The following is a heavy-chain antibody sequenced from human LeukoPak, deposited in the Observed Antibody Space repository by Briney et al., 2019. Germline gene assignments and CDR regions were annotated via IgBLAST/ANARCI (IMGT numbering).Heavy chain of an antibody. CDR1: GFTFSNAW. CDR3: TTDDGSDSSGEADY. J-gene: IGHJ4*02. V-gene: IGHV3-15*01. CDR2: IKSKTDGGTT. D-gene: IGHD6-19*01. Sequence: PGGSLRLSRAASGFTFSNAWMSWVRQAPGKGLEWVGRIKSKTDGGTTDYAAPVKGRFTISRDDSKNTLYLQMNSLKTEDTAVYYCTTDDGSDSSGEADYWGQGTLVTVSS.